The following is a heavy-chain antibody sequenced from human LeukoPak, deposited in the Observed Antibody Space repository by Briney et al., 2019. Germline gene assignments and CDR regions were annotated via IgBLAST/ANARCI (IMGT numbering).Heavy chain of an antibody. CDR3: ARYDFILISYFDL. V-gene: IGHV3-53*01. CDR2: IYSDGTT. CDR1: GFTVSNNY. J-gene: IGHJ2*01. D-gene: IGHD3-3*01. Sequence: GGSLRLSCAASGFTVSNNYMSWVRQAPGKKLEWVSDIYSDGTTFYADSVKGRFTISRDNSRNTLYLQMNSLRAEDTAVYHCARYDFILISYFDLWGRGALVTVSS.